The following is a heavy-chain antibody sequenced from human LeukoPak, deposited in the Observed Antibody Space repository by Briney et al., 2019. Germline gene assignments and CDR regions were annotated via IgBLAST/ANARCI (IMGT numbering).Heavy chain of an antibody. V-gene: IGHV3-23*01. CDR1: AFTFSNYA. Sequence: GGSLRLSCAASAFTFSNYALSWVRQAPGKGLEWVSAISGSGGSTYYADSVKGRVTISRDNSKNTLYLQMNNLRAEDTAVYYCAEASGHTRSYKDDAFDIWGQGTMVIVSS. CDR3: AEASGHTRSYKDDAFDI. J-gene: IGHJ3*02. D-gene: IGHD3-10*01. CDR2: ISGSGGST.